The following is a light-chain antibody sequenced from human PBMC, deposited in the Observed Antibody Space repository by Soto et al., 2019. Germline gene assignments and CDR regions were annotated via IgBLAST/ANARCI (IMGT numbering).Light chain of an antibody. CDR3: QSYDRSLSGWV. V-gene: IGLV1-40*01. J-gene: IGLJ3*02. CDR2: GKT. Sequence: QSVLTQPPSVSGAPGQRVTISCTGSSSNIWAGYDVHWYQQLPGTAPKLLIYGKTNRPSGVPDRFSASQSVTSASLVITGLQAEDEAVYYCQSYDRSLSGWVFGGGTKLTVL. CDR1: SSNIWAGYD.